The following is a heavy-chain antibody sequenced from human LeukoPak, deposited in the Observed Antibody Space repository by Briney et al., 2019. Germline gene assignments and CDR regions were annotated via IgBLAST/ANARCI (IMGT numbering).Heavy chain of an antibody. Sequence: GASVKVSCKASGYTFTSYGISWVRQAPGQGLEWMGWISAYNGNTNYAQKLQGRVTMTTDTSTSTAYMELRSLRSEDTAVYYCAREPPLLQYCGGDCYSADAFDIWGQGTMVTVSS. D-gene: IGHD2-21*01. CDR2: ISAYNGNT. CDR1: GYTFTSYG. J-gene: IGHJ3*02. CDR3: AREPPLLQYCGGDCYSADAFDI. V-gene: IGHV1-18*01.